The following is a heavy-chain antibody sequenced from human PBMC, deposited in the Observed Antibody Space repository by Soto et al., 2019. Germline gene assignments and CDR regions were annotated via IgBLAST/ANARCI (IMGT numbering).Heavy chain of an antibody. J-gene: IGHJ4*02. CDR1: GFTFSSYS. CDR3: AKDRTRGSADSDY. D-gene: IGHD3-10*01. V-gene: IGHV3-48*01. Sequence: PGGSLRLSCAASGFTFSSYSMNWVRQAPGKGLEWVSYISSSSSTTYYADSVKGRFTISRDNAKNTLYLQMNSLRAEDTAVYYCAKDRTRGSADSDYWGQGTLVTVSS. CDR2: ISSSSSTT.